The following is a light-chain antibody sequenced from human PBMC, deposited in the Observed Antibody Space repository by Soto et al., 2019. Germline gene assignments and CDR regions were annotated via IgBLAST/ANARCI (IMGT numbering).Light chain of an antibody. V-gene: IGLV6-57*04. CDR3: QSYDSSNPHVV. J-gene: IGLJ2*01. Sequence: NFMLTQPHSVSESPGKTVTISFTRSSGSIASNSVQWYQQRPGSAPTTVIYEDNQRPSGVPDRFSGSIDSSSNSASLTISGLKTEDEADYYCQSYDSSNPHVVFGGGTKVTVL. CDR2: EDN. CDR1: SGSIASNS.